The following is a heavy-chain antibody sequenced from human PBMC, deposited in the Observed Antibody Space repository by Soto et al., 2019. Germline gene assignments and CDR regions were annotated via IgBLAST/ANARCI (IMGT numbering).Heavy chain of an antibody. CDR1: GGSISSGGYS. Sequence: SETLSLTCAVSGGSISSGGYSWSWIRQPPGKGLEWIGYIYHSGSTYYNPSLKSRVTISVDRSKNQFSLKLSSVTAADTAVYYCARSNYDSPIPLYSWGQGTLVTVS. CDR2: IYHSGST. D-gene: IGHD3-22*01. J-gene: IGHJ4*02. CDR3: ARSNYDSPIPLYS. V-gene: IGHV4-30-2*01.